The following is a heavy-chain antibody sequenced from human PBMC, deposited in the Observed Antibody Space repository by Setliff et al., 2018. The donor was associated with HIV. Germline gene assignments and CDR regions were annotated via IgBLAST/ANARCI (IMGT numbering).Heavy chain of an antibody. CDR3: ASARIPTGGTSTSLDF. D-gene: IGHD1-1*01. J-gene: IGHJ4*02. V-gene: IGHV3-23*01. Sequence: PGGSLRLSCAASGFTFSSFAMNWVRQAPGKGLECVSGISNSGESTYYADSVKGRFTVSRDDSKNTVFLQLDTLRREDTAVYYCASARIPTGGTSTSLDFWGQGALVTVSS. CDR2: ISNSGEST. CDR1: GFTFSSFA.